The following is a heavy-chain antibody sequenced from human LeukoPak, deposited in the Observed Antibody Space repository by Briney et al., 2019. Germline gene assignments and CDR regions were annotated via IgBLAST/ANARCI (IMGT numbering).Heavy chain of an antibody. V-gene: IGHV3-23*01. D-gene: IGHD4-17*01. CDR1: GFTFSSHA. CDR2: ISISGDTT. J-gene: IGHJ4*02. CDR3: ANEIRPNDY. Sequence: GGSLRLSCGASGFTFSSHAMAWVRQAPGKGLEWVSAISISGDTTYYADAVKGRFTISRDNSKNTVYLQMNSLRAEDTAVYYCANEIRPNDYWGQGTLVTVSS.